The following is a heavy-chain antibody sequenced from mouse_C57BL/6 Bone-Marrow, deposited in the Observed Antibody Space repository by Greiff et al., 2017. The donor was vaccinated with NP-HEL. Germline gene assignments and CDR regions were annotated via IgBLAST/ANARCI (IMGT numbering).Heavy chain of an antibody. J-gene: IGHJ2*01. CDR3: AVGTTVVVDY. Sequence: VKLMESGAELARPGASVKLSCKASGYTFTSYGISWVKQRTGQGLEWIGEIYPRSGNTYYNEKFKGKATLTADKSSSTAYMELRSLTSEDSAVYFCAVGTTVVVDYWGQGTTLTVSS. D-gene: IGHD1-1*01. CDR2: IYPRSGNT. CDR1: GYTFTSYG. V-gene: IGHV1-81*01.